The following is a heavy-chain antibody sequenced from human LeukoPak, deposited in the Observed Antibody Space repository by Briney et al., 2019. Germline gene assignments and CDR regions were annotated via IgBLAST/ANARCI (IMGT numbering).Heavy chain of an antibody. D-gene: IGHD4-17*01. CDR1: GFTFSSYA. Sequence: PGGSLRLSCAASGFTFSSYAMSWVRQAPGKGLEWVSAISGSGGSTYYADSVKGRFTISRDNSKNTLYLQMNSLRAEDTAVYYCAKQGPYGDYLYRDDWFDPWGQGTLVTVSS. V-gene: IGHV3-23*01. CDR3: AKQGPYGDYLYRDDWFDP. CDR2: ISGSGGST. J-gene: IGHJ5*02.